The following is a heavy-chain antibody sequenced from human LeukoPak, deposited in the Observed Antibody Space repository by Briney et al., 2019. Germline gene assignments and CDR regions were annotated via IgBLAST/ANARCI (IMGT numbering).Heavy chain of an antibody. J-gene: IGHJ4*02. V-gene: IGHV4-59*12. Sequence: KPSETLSLTCTVSGGSISSYYWSWIRQPPGKGLEWIGYIYYSGSTNYNPSLKSRVTISVDTSKNQFSLKLSSVTAADTAVYYCARTPKDSYYFDYWGQGTLVTVSS. CDR3: ARTPKDSYYFDY. CDR1: GGSISSYY. D-gene: IGHD2-15*01. CDR2: IYYSGST.